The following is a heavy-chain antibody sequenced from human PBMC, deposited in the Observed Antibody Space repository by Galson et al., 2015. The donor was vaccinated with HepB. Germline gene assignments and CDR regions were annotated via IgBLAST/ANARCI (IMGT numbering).Heavy chain of an antibody. CDR3: ARDKEGRGWYHSYYGMDI. J-gene: IGHJ6*02. CDR2: IWYDGSNK. CDR1: SDYG. V-gene: IGHV3-33*01. Sequence: SDYGIHWVRQAPGKGLEWVAVIWYDGSNKYYSDSVKGRFTISRDRFKNTVDLQMNSLRAEDTAVYYCARDKEGRGWYHSYYGMDIWGQGTTVTVSS. D-gene: IGHD6-19*01.